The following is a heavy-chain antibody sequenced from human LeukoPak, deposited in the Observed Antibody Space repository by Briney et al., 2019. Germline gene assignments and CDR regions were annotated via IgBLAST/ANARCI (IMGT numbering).Heavy chain of an antibody. Sequence: ASVKVSCKASGYTFTGYYMHWVRQAPGQGLEWMGWINPNSGGTNYARKFQGWVTMTRDTSISTAYMELSRLRSDDTAVYYCARDRRSSSWDAFDIWGQGTMVTVSS. J-gene: IGHJ3*02. D-gene: IGHD6-13*01. V-gene: IGHV1-2*04. CDR2: INPNSGGT. CDR1: GYTFTGYY. CDR3: ARDRRSSSWDAFDI.